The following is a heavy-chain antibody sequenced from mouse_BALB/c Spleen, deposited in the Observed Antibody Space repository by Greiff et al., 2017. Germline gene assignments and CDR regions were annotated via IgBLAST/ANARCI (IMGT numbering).Heavy chain of an antibody. CDR3: ARYGNLDY. CDR2: ISYSGST. V-gene: IGHV3-2*02. Sequence: ESGPGLVKPSQSLSLTCTVTGYSITSDYAWNWIRQFPGNKLEWMGYISYSGSTSYNPSLKSRISITRDTSKNQFFLQLNSVTTEDTATYYCARYGNLDYWGQGTTLTVSS. J-gene: IGHJ2*01. D-gene: IGHD2-1*01. CDR1: GYSITSDYA.